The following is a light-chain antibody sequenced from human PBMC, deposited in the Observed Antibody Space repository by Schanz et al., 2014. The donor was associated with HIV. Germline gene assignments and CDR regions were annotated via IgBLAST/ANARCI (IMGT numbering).Light chain of an antibody. V-gene: IGLV2-8*01. J-gene: IGLJ2*01. Sequence: QSALTQPPSASGSPGQSVTISCTGTSSDVGGYKYVSWYQQHPGKAPKLMIYEVSKRPSGVPDRFSGSKSGNTASLTVSGLQAEDEADYYCSSYTSDTVLFGGGTKLTVL. CDR2: EVS. CDR1: SSDVGGYKY. CDR3: SSYTSDTVL.